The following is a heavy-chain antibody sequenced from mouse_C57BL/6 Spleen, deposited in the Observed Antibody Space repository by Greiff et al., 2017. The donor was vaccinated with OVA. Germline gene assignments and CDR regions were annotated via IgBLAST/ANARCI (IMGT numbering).Heavy chain of an antibody. Sequence: QVQLQQSGAELVRPGTSVKVSCKASGYAFTNYLIEWVKQRPGQGLEWIGVINPGSGGTNYNEKFKGKATLTADKSSSTAYMQLSSLTSEDSAVYFCARGQPWFAYWGQGTLVTVSA. CDR2: INPGSGGT. CDR3: ARGQPWFAY. D-gene: IGHD6-1*01. J-gene: IGHJ3*01. V-gene: IGHV1-54*01. CDR1: GYAFTNYL.